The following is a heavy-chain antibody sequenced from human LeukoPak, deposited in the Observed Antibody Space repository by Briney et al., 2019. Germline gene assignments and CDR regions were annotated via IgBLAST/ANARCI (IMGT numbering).Heavy chain of an antibody. D-gene: IGHD3-22*01. CDR2: INPNSGGT. V-gene: IGHV1-2*02. CDR3: ARVSAESMYYYDSSGYWGLFDY. CDR1: GYTFTGYY. J-gene: IGHJ4*02. Sequence: ASVKVSRKASGYTFTGYYMHWVRQAPGQGLEWMGWINPNSGGTNYAQKFQGRVTMTRDTSISTAYMELSRLRSDDTAVYYCARVSAESMYYYDSSGYWGLFDYWGQGTLVTVSS.